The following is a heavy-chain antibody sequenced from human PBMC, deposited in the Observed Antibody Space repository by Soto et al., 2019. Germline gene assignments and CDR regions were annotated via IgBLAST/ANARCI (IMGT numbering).Heavy chain of an antibody. CDR2: INPNSGGT. D-gene: IGHD3-10*01. CDR3: ARELLWFGELLPPGYYYYGMEV. V-gene: IGHV1-2*02. Sequence: ASVKVSCKASGYTFTGYYLHWVRQAPGQGLEWMGWINPNSGGTNYAQKFQGRVTMTRDTSISTAYMELSRLRSDDTAVYYCARELLWFGELLPPGYYYYGMEVWGQGTTVTVSS. J-gene: IGHJ6*02. CDR1: GYTFTGYY.